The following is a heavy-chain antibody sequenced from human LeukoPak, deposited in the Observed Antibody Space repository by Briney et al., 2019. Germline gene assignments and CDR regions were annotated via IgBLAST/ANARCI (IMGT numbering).Heavy chain of an antibody. J-gene: IGHJ4*02. Sequence: PGGSLRLSCAASGFTFSSYDMTWVRQAPGRGLEWVSSIRPRGDNTYYGDSVKGRFTVSRDNSKNTVYLEMNSLRAEDTAVYYCAQSSAVNPLVFDYWGQGTLVTVSS. CDR3: AQSSAVNPLVFDY. D-gene: IGHD4-23*01. CDR1: GFTFSSYD. CDR2: IRPRGDNT. V-gene: IGHV3-23*01.